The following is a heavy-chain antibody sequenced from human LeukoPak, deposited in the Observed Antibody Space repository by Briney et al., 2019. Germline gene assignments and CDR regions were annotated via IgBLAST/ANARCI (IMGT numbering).Heavy chain of an antibody. Sequence: SQTLSLTCAISGDSVSINSVTWNWIRQSPSRGLEWLGRTYYRSTWYNDYAVSVRGRITVNPGTSENQFSLHLNSVTPEDTAVYYCARRLTQYDCFDPWGQGILVTVSS. J-gene: IGHJ5*02. CDR3: ARRLTQYDCFDP. V-gene: IGHV6-1*01. CDR2: TYYRSTWYN. D-gene: IGHD2-2*01. CDR1: GDSVSINSVT.